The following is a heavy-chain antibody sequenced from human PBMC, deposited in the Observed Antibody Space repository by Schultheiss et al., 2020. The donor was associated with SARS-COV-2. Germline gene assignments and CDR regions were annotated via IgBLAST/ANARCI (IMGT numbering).Heavy chain of an antibody. J-gene: IGHJ5*02. V-gene: IGHV4-39*01. CDR3: ARLTAAVAPLFDP. CDR2: IYYSGST. D-gene: IGHD6-19*01. CDR1: GGSISSSSYY. Sequence: SQTLSLTCTVSGGSISSSSYYWGWIRQPPGKGLEWIGSIYYSGSTYYNPSLKSRVTISVDTSMNQFSLKLSSVTAADTAVYYCARLTAAVAPLFDPWGQGTLVTVSS.